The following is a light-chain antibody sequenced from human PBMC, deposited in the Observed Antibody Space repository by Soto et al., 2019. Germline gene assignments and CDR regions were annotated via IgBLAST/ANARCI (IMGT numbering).Light chain of an antibody. CDR2: EVS. CDR1: SSDVGGYNY. Sequence: QSVLTQPASVSGSLGQSITISCAETSSDVGGYNYVSWYQQHPGKAPKLMIYEVSNRPSGVSHRFSGSKSGTTASLTISGLQADDEADYYCSSYTSSSALVFGTGTKLTVL. V-gene: IGLV2-14*01. J-gene: IGLJ1*01. CDR3: SSYTSSSALV.